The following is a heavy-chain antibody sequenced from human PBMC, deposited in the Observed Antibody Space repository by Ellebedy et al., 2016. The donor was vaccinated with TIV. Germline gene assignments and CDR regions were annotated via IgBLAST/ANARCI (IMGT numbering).Heavy chain of an antibody. Sequence: GESLKISCAASGFSFRSYWMSWVRQAPGKGLEWVANIRDDSEKYYVDSVKGRFTISRDNAKNSLFLQMNSLRVEDTAVYYCARRASYGDYAVQVNPWFDLWGQGTLVTVSS. J-gene: IGHJ5*02. CDR2: IRDDSEK. CDR1: GFSFRSYW. CDR3: ARRASYGDYAVQVNPWFDL. V-gene: IGHV3-7*01. D-gene: IGHD4-17*01.